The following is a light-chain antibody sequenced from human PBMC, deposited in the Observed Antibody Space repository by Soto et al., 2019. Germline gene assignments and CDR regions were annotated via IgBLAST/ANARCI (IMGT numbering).Light chain of an antibody. CDR1: SSNIGSNT. J-gene: IGLJ2*01. CDR2: SNN. V-gene: IGLV1-44*01. CDR3: AAWDESLNVV. Sequence: QSVLTQPPSASGTPGQRVTISCSGSSSNIGSNTVNWYQQLPGTAPKLLIYSNNQRPSGVPDRFSGSKSGTSASLAISGLQSEDEGDYYCAAWDESLNVVFGGGTKLTVL.